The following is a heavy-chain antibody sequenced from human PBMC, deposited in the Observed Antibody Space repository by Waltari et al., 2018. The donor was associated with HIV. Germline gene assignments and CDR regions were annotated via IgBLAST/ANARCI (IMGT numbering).Heavy chain of an antibody. J-gene: IGHJ4*01. CDR3: ARGDYCSYVGCPYYFDH. CDR2: IGTTAIYT. V-gene: IGHV3-21*01. CDR1: GFTFSSYS. Sequence: EVYLVASGGGVVKPGGSLRLSCAASGFTFSSYSFNWVRQAPGKGLEWVSSIGTTAIYTHYADSVRGRFSISKDSAKNTVFLQMNSLRVEDTAVYYCARGDYCSYVGCPYYFDHWGHGVLVTVSS. D-gene: IGHD2-8*01.